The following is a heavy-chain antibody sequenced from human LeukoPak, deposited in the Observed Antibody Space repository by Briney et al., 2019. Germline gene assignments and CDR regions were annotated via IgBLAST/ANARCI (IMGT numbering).Heavy chain of an antibody. CDR2: IIPIFGTA. V-gene: IGHV1-69*05. Sequence: SVKVSCKASGGTFSNFAISWVRQAPGQGLEWMGGIIPIFGTADYAQKFQGRVTIITGESTSTAYMELSSLISEDTAVYYCARGPLFYGSGVTYFDDWGQGTLVTVSS. CDR3: ARGPLFYGSGVTYFDD. D-gene: IGHD3-10*01. J-gene: IGHJ4*02. CDR1: GGTFSNFA.